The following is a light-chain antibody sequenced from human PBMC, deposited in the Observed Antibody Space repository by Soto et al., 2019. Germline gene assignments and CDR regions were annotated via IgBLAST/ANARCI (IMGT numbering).Light chain of an antibody. J-gene: IGLJ2*01. Sequence: QSALTQPGSVSGSPGQSITISCTGTSSDVGGYNYVSWYQQHPGKAPKLMIYGVSNRPSGVSYRFSASKSGNTAFLTISGPQAEDEADYYCSSYSSTYTLVVFGGGTKVTVL. CDR3: SSYSSTYTLVV. CDR2: GVS. V-gene: IGLV2-14*01. CDR1: SSDVGGYNY.